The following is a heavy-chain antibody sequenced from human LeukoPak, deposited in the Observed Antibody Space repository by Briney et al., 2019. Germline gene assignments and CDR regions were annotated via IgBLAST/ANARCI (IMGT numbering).Heavy chain of an antibody. CDR3: ARVDVDTAMVHNFDY. Sequence: GASVKVSCKASRYTFTSYDINWVRQATGHGLEWMGWMNPNSGNTGYAQKFQGRVTITRNTSISTAYMELSSLRSEDTAVYYCARVDVDTAMVHNFDYWGQGTLVTVSS. CDR1: RYTFTSYD. D-gene: IGHD5-18*01. CDR2: MNPNSGNT. J-gene: IGHJ4*02. V-gene: IGHV1-8*03.